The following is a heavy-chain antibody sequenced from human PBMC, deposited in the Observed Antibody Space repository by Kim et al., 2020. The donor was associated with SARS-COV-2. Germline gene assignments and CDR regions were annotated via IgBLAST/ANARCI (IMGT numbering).Heavy chain of an antibody. CDR3: AHSRWDITGRYYFDY. J-gene: IGHJ4*02. Sequence: SPSLKSRLTITKDTSKNQVVLTMTNMDPVDTATYYCAHSRWDITGRYYFDYWGQGTLVTVSS. D-gene: IGHD1-20*01. V-gene: IGHV2-5*01.